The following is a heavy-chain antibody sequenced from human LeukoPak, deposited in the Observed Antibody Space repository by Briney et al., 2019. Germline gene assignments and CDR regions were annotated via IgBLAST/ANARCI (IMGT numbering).Heavy chain of an antibody. Sequence: GGSLRLSCAASGFTFSDYYMSWIRQAPGKGLEWVSYISSSGSTIYYADSVKGRLTISRDNAKNSLYLQMNSLRAEDTAVYYCARVGYDILTGLADNFDYWGQGTLITVSS. D-gene: IGHD3-9*01. V-gene: IGHV3-11*01. CDR1: GFTFSDYY. J-gene: IGHJ4*02. CDR2: ISSSGSTI. CDR3: ARVGYDILTGLADNFDY.